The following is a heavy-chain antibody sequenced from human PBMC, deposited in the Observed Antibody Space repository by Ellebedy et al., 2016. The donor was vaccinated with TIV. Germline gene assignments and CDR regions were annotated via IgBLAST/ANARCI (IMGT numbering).Heavy chain of an antibody. V-gene: IGHV3-53*01. CDR3: ARVKNYYDSSGYYFRYFQH. Sequence: GGSLRLSCAASGLTVSSNYMSWVRQAPGKGLEWVSVIYSGGSTYYADSVKGRFTISRDNSKNTLYLQMNSLRAEDTAVYYCARVKNYYDSSGYYFRYFQHWGQGTLVTVSS. CDR2: IYSGGST. J-gene: IGHJ1*01. CDR1: GLTVSSNY. D-gene: IGHD3-22*01.